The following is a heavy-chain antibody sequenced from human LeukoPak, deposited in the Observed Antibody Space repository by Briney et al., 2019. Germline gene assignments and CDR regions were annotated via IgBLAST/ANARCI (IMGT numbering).Heavy chain of an antibody. V-gene: IGHV3-23*01. J-gene: IGHJ4*02. D-gene: IGHD6-19*01. CDR2: ISGSGGST. Sequence: XGGSLRLSCAASGFTFSSYAMSWVRQAPGKGLEWVSAISGSGGSTYYADSVKGRFTISRDNSKNTLYLQMNSLRAEDTAVYYCAKDLRIAVAAGGFDYWGQGTLVTVSS. CDR3: AKDLRIAVAAGGFDY. CDR1: GFTFSSYA.